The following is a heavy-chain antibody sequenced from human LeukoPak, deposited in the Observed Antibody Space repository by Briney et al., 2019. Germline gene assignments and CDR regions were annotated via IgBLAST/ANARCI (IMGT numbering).Heavy chain of an antibody. CDR1: GFTFDDYA. D-gene: IGHD5-18*01. CDR3: AKESRMRGYGAV. J-gene: IGHJ4*02. CDR2: ISWNSGSI. V-gene: IGHV3-9*01. Sequence: GGSLRLSCAASGFTFDDYAMHWVRQAPGKGLEWVSGISWNSGSIGYADSVKGRFTISRDNAKNSLYLQMNSLRAEDTALYYCAKESRMRGYGAVWGQGTLVTVSS.